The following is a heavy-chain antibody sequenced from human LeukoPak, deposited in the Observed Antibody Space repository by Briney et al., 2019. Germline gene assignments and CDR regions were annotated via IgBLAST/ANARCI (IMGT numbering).Heavy chain of an antibody. CDR2: IIPILGIA. D-gene: IGHD6-13*01. Sequence: SVKVSCKASGGTFSSYAISWVRQAPGQGLEWMGRIIPILGIANYAQKFQGRVTITADKSTSTAYMELSSLRSEDTAVYYCAREGREAAAGTSRVMDVWGQGTTVTVSS. CDR1: GGTFSSYA. V-gene: IGHV1-69*04. J-gene: IGHJ6*02. CDR3: AREGREAAAGTSRVMDV.